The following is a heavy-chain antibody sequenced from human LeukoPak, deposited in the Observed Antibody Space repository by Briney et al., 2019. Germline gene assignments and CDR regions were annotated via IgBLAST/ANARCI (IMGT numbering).Heavy chain of an antibody. J-gene: IGHJ5*02. CDR2: INAGNGNT. CDR3: ARAGDYGDYDWFGP. Sequence: PGASVKVSCKASGYTFTSYAMHWVRQAPGQRLEWMGWINAGNGNTKYSQKFQGRVTITRDTSASTAYMELSSLRSEDTAVYYCARAGDYGDYDWFGPWGQGTLVTVSS. D-gene: IGHD4-17*01. CDR1: GYTFTSYA. V-gene: IGHV1-3*01.